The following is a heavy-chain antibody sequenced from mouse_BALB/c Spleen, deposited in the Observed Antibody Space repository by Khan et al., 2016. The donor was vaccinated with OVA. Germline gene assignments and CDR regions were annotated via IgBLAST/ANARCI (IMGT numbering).Heavy chain of an antibody. CDR2: ISSGGDYT. CDR1: GFTFSNYA. D-gene: IGHD1-1*01. V-gene: IGHV5-9-3*01. Sequence: EVELVESGGGLVKPGGPLKLSCAASGFTFSNYALSWVRQTPAKRLEWVTTISSGGDYTYYPDRVKGRFNISRDNATNTLYRQMSSLRSEDTALYYCARHNYGPFAYWGQGTLVTVSA. CDR3: ARHNYGPFAY. J-gene: IGHJ3*01.